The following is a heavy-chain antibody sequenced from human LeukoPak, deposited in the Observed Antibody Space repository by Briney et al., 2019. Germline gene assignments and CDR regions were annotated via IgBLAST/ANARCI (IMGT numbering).Heavy chain of an antibody. Sequence: GGSLRLSCAASGFTFSSYAMSWVRQAPGKGLEWVSAISGSGGSPNYADSVRGRFTISRDFSKNTLYLQMNSLRAEDTAVYYCAKDDRVSSWFNFGYWGQGTLVTVSS. CDR2: ISGSGGSP. D-gene: IGHD6-13*01. J-gene: IGHJ4*02. V-gene: IGHV3-23*01. CDR3: AKDDRVSSWFNFGY. CDR1: GFTFSSYA.